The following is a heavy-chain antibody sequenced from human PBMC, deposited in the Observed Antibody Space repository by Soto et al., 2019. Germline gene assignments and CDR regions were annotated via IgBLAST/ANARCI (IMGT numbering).Heavy chain of an antibody. CDR2: IYRGGST. CDR1: GSTVRNNY. D-gene: IGHD3-3*01. V-gene: IGHV3-66*01. CDR3: AKARFGGLCAIFADY. J-gene: IGHJ4*02. Sequence: EVQMVNSGGGLVQPGGSLRLSCAASGSTVRNNYMSWVRQAPGKGLEWVSVIYRGGSTYYTDSVKDRFTISRDNSENTLYLQMSRLREEDTAVYYCAKARFGGLCAIFADYWGQGTLVTVSP.